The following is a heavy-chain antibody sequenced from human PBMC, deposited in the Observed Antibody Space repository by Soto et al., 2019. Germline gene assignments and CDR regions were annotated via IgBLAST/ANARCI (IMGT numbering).Heavy chain of an antibody. V-gene: IGHV1-69*02. CDR2: IIPILGIA. Sequence: QVQLVQSGAEVKKPGSSVKVSCKASGGTFSSYTSSWVRQAPGQGLEWMGRIIPILGIANYAQKFQGRVTITADKSTSTAYMELSSLRSEDTAVYYCARGGSGYDLSYWGQGTLVTVSS. CDR1: GGTFSSYT. J-gene: IGHJ4*02. CDR3: ARGGSGYDLSY. D-gene: IGHD5-12*01.